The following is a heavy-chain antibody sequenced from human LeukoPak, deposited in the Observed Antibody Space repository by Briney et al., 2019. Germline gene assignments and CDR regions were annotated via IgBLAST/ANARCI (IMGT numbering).Heavy chain of an antibody. CDR3: AKSLGGEFLAATYGMDV. V-gene: IGHV1-69*04. J-gene: IGHJ6*02. D-gene: IGHD2-15*01. CDR1: GGTFSSYA. CDR2: IIPILGIA. Sequence: GASVKVSCKASGGTFSSYAISWVRQAPGQGLEWMGRIIPILGIANYAQKFQGRVTITADKSTSTAYMELSSLRSEDTAVYYCAKSLGGEFLAATYGMDVWGQGTTVTVSS.